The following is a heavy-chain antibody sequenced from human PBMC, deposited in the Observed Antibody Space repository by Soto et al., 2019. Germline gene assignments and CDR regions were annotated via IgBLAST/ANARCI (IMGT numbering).Heavy chain of an antibody. V-gene: IGHV1-2*02. D-gene: IGHD3-3*01. CDR3: ARGDFGSGGWPFPYFDY. J-gene: IGHJ4*02. CDR1: GYTFTNYY. Sequence: HEHLVQSGAEVKRPGASLKVSCKASGYTFTNYYIHWVRQSPGQGLEWMGWINPGSGATNYAQNLQGRVTLTSDTSINTVSIDLTSLTSDDTAVYYCARGDFGSGGWPFPYFDYWGQVTLVSVYS. CDR2: INPGSGAT.